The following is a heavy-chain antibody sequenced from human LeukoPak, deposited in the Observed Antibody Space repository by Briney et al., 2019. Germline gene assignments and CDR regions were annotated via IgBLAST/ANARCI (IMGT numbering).Heavy chain of an antibody. CDR1: GGSISSYY. Sequence: PSETLSLTCTVSGGSISSYYWSWIRQPPGKGLEWIGYIFYSGSTKYNPSLKSRVTISVDTSMNQFSLKLNSVTAADTAVYYCARDRGEALDYWGQGTLVTVSS. CDR3: ARDRGEALDY. V-gene: IGHV4-59*01. J-gene: IGHJ4*02. CDR2: IFYSGST. D-gene: IGHD3-16*01.